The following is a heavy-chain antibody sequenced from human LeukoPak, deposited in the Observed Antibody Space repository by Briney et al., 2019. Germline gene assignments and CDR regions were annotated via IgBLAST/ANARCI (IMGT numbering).Heavy chain of an antibody. CDR3: AREELSYYDILTGPLDY. J-gene: IGHJ4*02. V-gene: IGHV3-30-3*01. CDR2: ISYDGSNK. CDR1: GFTFSSYA. Sequence: PGGSLRLSCAASGFTFSSYAMHWVRQAPGKGLEWVAVISYDGSNKYYADSVKGRFTISRDNSKNTLYLQMNSLRAEDTAVYYCAREELSYYDILTGPLDYWGQGTLVTVSS. D-gene: IGHD3-9*01.